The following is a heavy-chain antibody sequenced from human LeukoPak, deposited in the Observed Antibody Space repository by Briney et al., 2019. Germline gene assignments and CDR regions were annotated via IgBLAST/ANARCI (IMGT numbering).Heavy chain of an antibody. CDR1: GFHFCHYA. V-gene: IGHV3-23*01. CDR2: FDSTGAYT. D-gene: IGHD6-25*01. CDR3: AKGSAAGRPYYFDY. J-gene: IGHJ4*02. Sequence: GSLRLSCSGPGFHFCHYAMSWVRQASGEGLGWGFAFDSTGAYTWYADSVKGRFTISKDSSKTILYLQMNSLRAEDAAVYFCAKGSAAGRPYYFDYWGQGTLVTVSS.